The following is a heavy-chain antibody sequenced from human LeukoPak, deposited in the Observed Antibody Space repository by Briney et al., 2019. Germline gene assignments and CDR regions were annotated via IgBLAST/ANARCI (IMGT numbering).Heavy chain of an antibody. Sequence: SETLSLTCTVSGGSISNYYWSWIRQPPGKGLEWIGYIYYSGSTNYNPSLKSRVTISVDTSKNQFSLKLSSVTAADTAVYYCARNPAYCGGDCPYYYYYYMDVWGKGTTVTVSS. D-gene: IGHD2-21*01. CDR2: IYYSGST. CDR1: GGSISNYY. V-gene: IGHV4-59*01. J-gene: IGHJ6*03. CDR3: ARNPAYCGGDCPYYYYYYMDV.